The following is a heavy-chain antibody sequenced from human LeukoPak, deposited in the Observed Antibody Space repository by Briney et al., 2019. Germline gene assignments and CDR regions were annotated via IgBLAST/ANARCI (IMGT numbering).Heavy chain of an antibody. Sequence: SETLSLTCAVYGGSFSGYYWSWIRQPPGKGLEWIGEINHSGSTNYNPSLKSRVTISVDTSKNQFSLKLSSVTAADTAVYYCARGGYCSSTSCYNWFDPWGQGTLVTVSS. CDR2: INHSGST. D-gene: IGHD2-2*01. V-gene: IGHV4-34*01. CDR3: ARGGYCSSTSCYNWFDP. J-gene: IGHJ5*02. CDR1: GGSFSGYY.